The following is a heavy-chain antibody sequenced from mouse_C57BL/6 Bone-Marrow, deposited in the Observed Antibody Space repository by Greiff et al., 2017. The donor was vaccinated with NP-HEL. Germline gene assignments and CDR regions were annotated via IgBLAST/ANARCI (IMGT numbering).Heavy chain of an antibody. CDR3: IYDGYYPFAY. J-gene: IGHJ3*01. CDR1: GFNIKDDY. Sequence: EVQLMESGAELVRPGASVKLSCTASGFNIKDDYMHWVKQRPEQGLEWIGWIDPENGDTEYASKFQGKATITADTSSNTAYLQLSSLTSEDTAVYYCIYDGYYPFAYWGQGTLVTVSA. CDR2: IDPENGDT. D-gene: IGHD2-3*01. V-gene: IGHV14-4*01.